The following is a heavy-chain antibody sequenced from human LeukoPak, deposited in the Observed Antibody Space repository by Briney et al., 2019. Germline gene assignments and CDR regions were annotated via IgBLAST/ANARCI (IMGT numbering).Heavy chain of an antibody. CDR3: ARDGGHYHSENHYNVNY. D-gene: IGHD3-10*01. V-gene: IGHV3-23*01. Sequence: GGSLRLSCAASGFTFSSYAMSWVRQAPGKGLEWVSAISGSGGSTYYADSVKGRFTISRDNSKNSLYLQLNSLTPDDTAVYYCARDGGHYHSENHYNVNYWGQGTLVTVSS. J-gene: IGHJ4*02. CDR2: ISGSGGST. CDR1: GFTFSSYA.